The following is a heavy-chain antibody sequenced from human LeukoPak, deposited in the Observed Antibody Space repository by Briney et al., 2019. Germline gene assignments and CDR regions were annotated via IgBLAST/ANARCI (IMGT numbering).Heavy chain of an antibody. CDR1: GFTFDSYG. D-gene: IGHD3-22*01. J-gene: IGHJ4*02. Sequence: GGSLRLSCKTSGFTFDSYGIAWVRHAPGKGLEWVAVIWYDGSNKYYADSVKGRFTISRDNSKNTLYLQMNSLRAEDTAVYYCARVGYDSSGYLGYWGQGTLVTVSS. CDR3: ARVGYDSSGYLGY. CDR2: IWYDGSNK. V-gene: IGHV3-33*08.